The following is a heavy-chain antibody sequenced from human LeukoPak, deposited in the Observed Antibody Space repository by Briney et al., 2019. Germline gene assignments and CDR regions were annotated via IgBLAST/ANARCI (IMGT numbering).Heavy chain of an antibody. V-gene: IGHV3-21*01. J-gene: IGHJ4*02. CDR2: ISSGSSYI. D-gene: IGHD2-15*01. CDR3: ARAGSGDY. CDR1: GFTFSSYT. Sequence: PGRSLRLSCAASGFTFSSYTMNWVRQAPGKGLEWVSSISSGSSYIYYADSMKGRFTISRDNAKNSLYLQMNSLRAEDTAVYYCARAGSGDYWGQGTLVTVSS.